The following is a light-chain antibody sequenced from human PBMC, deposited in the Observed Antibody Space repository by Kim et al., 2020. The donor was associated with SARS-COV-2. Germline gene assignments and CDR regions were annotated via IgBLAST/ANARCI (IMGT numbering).Light chain of an antibody. J-gene: IGKJ5*01. Sequence: EIVLTQSPGTLSLSPGERATLSCRASQSVTSSYLAWHQQKPGQAPRLLIYGASSRATGIPDRFSGSWSGTDFILTISRLEPEDSAVYYCQQYGSLITFGQGTRLEIK. CDR3: QQYGSLIT. V-gene: IGKV3-20*01. CDR2: GAS. CDR1: QSVTSSY.